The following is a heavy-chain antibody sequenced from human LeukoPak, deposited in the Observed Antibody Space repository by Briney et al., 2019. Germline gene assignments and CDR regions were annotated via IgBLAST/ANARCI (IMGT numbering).Heavy chain of an antibody. V-gene: IGHV3-48*04. CDR3: ARSSPLWFGDGANYYYYYGMDV. D-gene: IGHD3-10*01. CDR2: ISSSSSTI. J-gene: IGHJ6*02. Sequence: PGGSLRLSCAASGFTFSSYSMNWVRQAPGKGLEWVSYISSSSSTIYYADSVKGRFTTSRDNAKNSLYLQMNNLRAEDTAVYYCARSSPLWFGDGANYYYYYGMDVWGQGTTVTVSS. CDR1: GFTFSSYS.